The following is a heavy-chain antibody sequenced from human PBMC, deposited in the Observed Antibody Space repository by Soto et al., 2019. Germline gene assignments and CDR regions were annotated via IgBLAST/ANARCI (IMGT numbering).Heavy chain of an antibody. V-gene: IGHV3-33*01. Sequence: PGGSLRLSCAASGFTFSSYGMHWVRQAPGKGLEWVAVIWYDGSNKYYADSVKGRFTISRDNSKNTLYLQMNSLRAEDTAVYYCARDRGKSIAARPVLYFSDWGQGTLVTVSS. D-gene: IGHD6-6*01. CDR1: GFTFSSYG. CDR3: ARDRGKSIAARPVLYFSD. J-gene: IGHJ4*02. CDR2: IWYDGSNK.